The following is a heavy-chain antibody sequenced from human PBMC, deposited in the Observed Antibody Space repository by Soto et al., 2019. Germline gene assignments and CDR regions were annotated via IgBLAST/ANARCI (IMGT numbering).Heavy chain of an antibody. CDR2: IKQDGSEK. Sequence: GGSLRLSCAASGFTFSSYWMSWVRQAPGKGLEWVANIKQDGSEKYYVDSVKGRFTISRDNAKNSLYLQMNSLRAEDTAVYYCARNGYDPYYYYMDVWGKGTTVTVSS. J-gene: IGHJ6*03. V-gene: IGHV3-7*01. D-gene: IGHD5-12*01. CDR3: ARNGYDPYYYYMDV. CDR1: GFTFSSYW.